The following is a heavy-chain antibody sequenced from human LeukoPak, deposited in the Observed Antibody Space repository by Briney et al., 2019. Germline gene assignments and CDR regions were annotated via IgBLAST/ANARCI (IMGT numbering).Heavy chain of an antibody. J-gene: IGHJ4*02. V-gene: IGHV3-48*01. D-gene: IGHD2-21*02. CDR1: GFSFSSYS. CDR2: ISITGETI. Sequence: GGSLRLSCAASGFSFSSYSMNWVRQAPGKEPEWISYISITGETIYYADSVTGRFTISRDNAKNSLYLQMNSLRSEDTGLYFCARDLGSGDHGLLVWGQGTLLTVSS. CDR3: ARDLGSGDHGLLV.